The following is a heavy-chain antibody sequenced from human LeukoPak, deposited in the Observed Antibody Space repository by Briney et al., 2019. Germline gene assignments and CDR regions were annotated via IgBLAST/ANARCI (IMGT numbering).Heavy chain of an antibody. CDR2: INPTGGST. D-gene: IGHD1-14*01. CDR3: ARDRVIVGGTATYNLDH. CDR1: GYTFTPYF. Sequence: GASVKVSCKASGYTFTPYFIHWVRQAPGQGLEWMGIINPTGGSTTYAQKFQGRVTVTRDMSTSTVYMELSSLTSEDTAVYYCARDRVIVGGTATYNLDHWGQGTLVTVSS. J-gene: IGHJ4*02. V-gene: IGHV1-46*01.